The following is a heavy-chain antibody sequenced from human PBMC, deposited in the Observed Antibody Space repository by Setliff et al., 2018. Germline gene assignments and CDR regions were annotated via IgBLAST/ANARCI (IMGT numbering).Heavy chain of an antibody. J-gene: IGHJ4*02. CDR3: ARRGYCSGGGCHSASFDY. D-gene: IGHD2-15*01. CDR2: IYPGDSDT. CDR1: GYSFTTYW. Sequence: PGESLKISCEGSGYSFTTYWIAWVRQMPGKGLEWTGIIYPGDSDTRYSPSFQGQVTISTDKSLSTAYLQWSSLKASDTAIYYCARRGYCSGGGCHSASFDYWGQGTLVTVSS. V-gene: IGHV5-51*01.